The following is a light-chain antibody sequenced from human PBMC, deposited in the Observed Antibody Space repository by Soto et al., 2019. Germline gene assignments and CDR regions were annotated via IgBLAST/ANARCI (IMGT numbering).Light chain of an antibody. CDR2: DVT. J-gene: IGLJ1*01. Sequence: QSVLTHPRSVCGSPGQSVTISCTGTSSDFAGYRYVSWYQQHPGKAPKVIIYDVTQRPSGVPDRFSGSKSGNAASLTISGLQAEDEADYYCCSYAGSHTKYVFGTGTKATVL. V-gene: IGLV2-11*01. CDR1: SSDFAGYRY. CDR3: CSYAGSHTKYV.